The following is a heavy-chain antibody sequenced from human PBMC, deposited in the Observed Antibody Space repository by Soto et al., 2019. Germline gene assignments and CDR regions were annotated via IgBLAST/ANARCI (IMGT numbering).Heavy chain of an antibody. CDR1: GYSFSSYW. J-gene: IGHJ4*02. V-gene: IGHV5-51*01. D-gene: IGHD3-22*01. CDR3: ARHSGFYTVITPSVNDPNDY. Sequence: EVQLVQSGAVVRKPGESLEISCKGSGYSFSSYWIGWVRQMPGKGLEWMGIIYPGDSGTRYSPSFQGQVTISADKSISPAYLQWGSLKASDTAMYYCARHSGFYTVITPSVNDPNDYWGQGTLVTVSS. CDR2: IYPGDSGT.